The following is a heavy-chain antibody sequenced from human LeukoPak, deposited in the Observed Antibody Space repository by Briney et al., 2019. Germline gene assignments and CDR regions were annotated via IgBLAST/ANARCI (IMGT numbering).Heavy chain of an antibody. J-gene: IGHJ4*02. CDR2: TSSSSGTI. V-gene: IGHV3-48*04. CDR1: GFTFNNYA. D-gene: IGHD2-15*01. Sequence: GGSLRLSCVVSGFTFNNYAMSWVRQAPGKGPEWVSYTSSSSGTIYYADSVKGRFTISRDNAENSLYLQMNSLRAEDTAVYYCARGPGSGHYFDYWGQGTLVTVSS. CDR3: ARGPGSGHYFDY.